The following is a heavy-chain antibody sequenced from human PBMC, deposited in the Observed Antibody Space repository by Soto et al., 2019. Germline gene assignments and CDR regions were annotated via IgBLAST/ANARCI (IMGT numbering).Heavy chain of an antibody. Sequence: EVQLVESGGGLVQPGGSLRLSCAASGFTFSSYSMNWVRQAPGKGLEWVSYISSSSSTIYYADSVKGRFTISRDNAKNSLYLQMNSLRAEDTAMYYCARVKGGVIVDDAFDIWGQGTMVTVSS. CDR2: ISSSSSTI. J-gene: IGHJ3*02. CDR1: GFTFSSYS. CDR3: ARVKGGVIVDDAFDI. D-gene: IGHD3-16*02. V-gene: IGHV3-48*01.